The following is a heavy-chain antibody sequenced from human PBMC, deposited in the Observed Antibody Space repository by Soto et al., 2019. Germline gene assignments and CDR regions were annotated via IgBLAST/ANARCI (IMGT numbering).Heavy chain of an antibody. D-gene: IGHD2-21*01. J-gene: IGHJ4*02. CDR2: IYYSGST. CDR3: ARRSDLVPVDY. Sequence: SETLSLTCTVSGGSISSSSYYWGWIRQPPGKGLEWIGSIYYSGSTYYNPSLKSRVTISVDTSKNQFSLKLSSVTAADTAVYYCARRSDLVPVDYWGQGTLVTVSS. CDR1: GGSISSSSYY. V-gene: IGHV4-39*01.